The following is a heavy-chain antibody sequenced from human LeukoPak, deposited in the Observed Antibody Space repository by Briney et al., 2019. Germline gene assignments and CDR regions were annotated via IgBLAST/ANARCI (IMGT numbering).Heavy chain of an antibody. J-gene: IGHJ4*02. CDR2: ISSSGSTI. D-gene: IGHD3-22*01. Sequence: GGSLRLSCAASGFTFSDYYMSWIRQAPGKGQEWVSYISSSGSTIYYADSVKGRFTISRDNAKNSLYLQMNSLRAEDTAVYYCARDSASPGYYDSSGHPTDYWGQGTLVTVSS. CDR3: ARDSASPGYYDSSGHPTDY. V-gene: IGHV3-11*01. CDR1: GFTFSDYY.